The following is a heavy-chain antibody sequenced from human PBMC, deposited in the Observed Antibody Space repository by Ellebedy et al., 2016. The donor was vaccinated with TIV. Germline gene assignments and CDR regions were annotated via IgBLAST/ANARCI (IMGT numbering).Heavy chain of an antibody. CDR3: AREADSSGWYGGHGY. J-gene: IGHJ4*02. CDR1: GYTFTGYY. V-gene: IGHV1-2*02. D-gene: IGHD6-19*01. CDR2: INPNSGGT. Sequence: ASVKVSCKASGYTFTGYYMHWVRQAPGQGLEWMGWINPNSGGTNYAQKFQGRVTMTRDTSISTAYMELSRLRSDDTAVYYCAREADSSGWYGGHGYWGQGTLVTVSS.